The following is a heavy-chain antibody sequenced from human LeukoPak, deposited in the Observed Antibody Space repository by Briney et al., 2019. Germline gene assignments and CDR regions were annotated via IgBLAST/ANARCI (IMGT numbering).Heavy chain of an antibody. CDR2: VSAAGNTK. CDR1: GFTFSNYG. D-gene: IGHD3-10*01. J-gene: IGHJ6*03. Sequence: GGSLRLSCAASGFTFSNYGMSWVRQAPGKGLEWVSLVSAAGNTKHYADSVKGRFTISRDNSKNTLYLQMNSLRAEDTAVYYCANLQSDYYGSGSPKYYMDVWGKGTTVTVSS. V-gene: IGHV3-23*01. CDR3: ANLQSDYYGSGSPKYYMDV.